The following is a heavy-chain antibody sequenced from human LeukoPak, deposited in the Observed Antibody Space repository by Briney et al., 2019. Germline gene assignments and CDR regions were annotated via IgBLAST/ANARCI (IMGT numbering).Heavy chain of an antibody. D-gene: IGHD1-14*01. CDR2: IWYDGSDK. J-gene: IGHJ4*02. V-gene: IGHV3-33*01. CDR3: ARDLNREDFDY. CDR1: GFTFSSYD. Sequence: GKSLRLSCAASGFTFSSYDMHWVRQAPGKELEWVAIIWYDGSDKYYGDSVKGRFTISRDNVKNTLYLQMNSLRVEDTAVYYCARDLNREDFDYWGQGTLVAVSS.